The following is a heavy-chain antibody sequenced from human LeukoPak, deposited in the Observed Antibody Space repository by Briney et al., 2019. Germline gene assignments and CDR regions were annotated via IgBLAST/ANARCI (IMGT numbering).Heavy chain of an antibody. J-gene: IGHJ6*04. D-gene: IGHD3-9*01. CDR3: ARALDILTGLSMDV. CDR1: GYTFTGYY. Sequence: ASVKVSCKASGYTFTGYYMHWVRQAPGQGLEWMGWINPNSGGTNYAQKFQGRVTMTRDTSISTAYMELSRLRPDDTAVYYCARALDILTGLSMDVWGKGTTVTISS. V-gene: IGHV1-2*02. CDR2: INPNSGGT.